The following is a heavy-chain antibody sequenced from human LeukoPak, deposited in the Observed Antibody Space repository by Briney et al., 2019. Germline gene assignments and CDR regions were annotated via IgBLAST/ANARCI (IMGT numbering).Heavy chain of an antibody. Sequence: SETLSLTCTVSGGSISSYYWSWIRQPPGKGLEWIGYIYYSGSTNYIPSLKSRVTISVDTSKNPFSLKLSSVTAADTAVYYCARGIQGWFGELYPWGQGTLVTVSS. V-gene: IGHV4-59*01. J-gene: IGHJ5*02. CDR3: ARGIQGWFGELYP. D-gene: IGHD3-10*01. CDR2: IYYSGST. CDR1: GGSISSYY.